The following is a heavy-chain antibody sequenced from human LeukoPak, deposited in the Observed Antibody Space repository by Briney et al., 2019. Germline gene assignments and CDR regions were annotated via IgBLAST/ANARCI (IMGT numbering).Heavy chain of an antibody. D-gene: IGHD3-22*01. CDR2: INHSGST. J-gene: IGHJ1*01. CDR3: AREGRGYYDSSGYYPSPKDV. CDR1: SGSFSGYY. V-gene: IGHV4-34*01. Sequence: SETLSLTCAVYSGSFSGYYWSWIRQPPGKGLEWIGEINHSGSTNYNPSLKSRVTISVDTSKNQFFLNLSSVTAADTAVYYCAREGRGYYDSSGYYPSPKDVWGQGTLVTVSS.